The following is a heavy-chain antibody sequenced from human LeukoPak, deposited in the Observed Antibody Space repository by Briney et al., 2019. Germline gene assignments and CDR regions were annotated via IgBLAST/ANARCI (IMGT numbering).Heavy chain of an antibody. CDR3: ARADDIVVVPAAYFDY. V-gene: IGHV4-34*01. Sequence: PSETLSLTCAVYGGSFSGYYWSWIRQPPGKGLEWIGEINHSGSTNYNPSLKSRVTTSVDTSKNQFSLKLSSVTAADTAVYYCARADDIVVVPAAYFDYWGQGTLVTVSS. J-gene: IGHJ4*02. CDR1: GGSFSGYY. CDR2: INHSGST. D-gene: IGHD2-2*01.